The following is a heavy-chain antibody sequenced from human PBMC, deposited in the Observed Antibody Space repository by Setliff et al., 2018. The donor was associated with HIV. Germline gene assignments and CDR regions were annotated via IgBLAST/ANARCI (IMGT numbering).Heavy chain of an antibody. D-gene: IGHD5-12*01. V-gene: IGHV1-69*10. Sequence: SVKVSCKASGGTFSSYAISWVRQAPGQGLEWMGGIIPILGIANYAQKFQGRVTITADESTSTAYMELSSLRSEDTAVYYCARGVEMATINDAFDIWGQGTMVTV. J-gene: IGHJ3*02. CDR2: IIPILGIA. CDR3: ARGVEMATINDAFDI. CDR1: GGTFSSYA.